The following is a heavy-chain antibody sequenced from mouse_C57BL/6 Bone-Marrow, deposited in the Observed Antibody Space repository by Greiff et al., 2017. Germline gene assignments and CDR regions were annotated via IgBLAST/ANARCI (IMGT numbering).Heavy chain of an antibody. D-gene: IGHD1-1*01. Sequence: EVQLVESGGGLVKPGGSLKLPCAASGFTFSDYGMHWVRQAPEKGLEWVAYISSGSSTIYYADTVKGRFTISRDNAKNTLFLQMTSLRSEDTAMYYCARTPFITTVVAPYFDYWGQGTTLTVSS. V-gene: IGHV5-17*01. CDR2: ISSGSSTI. CDR1: GFTFSDYG. J-gene: IGHJ2*01. CDR3: ARTPFITTVVAPYFDY.